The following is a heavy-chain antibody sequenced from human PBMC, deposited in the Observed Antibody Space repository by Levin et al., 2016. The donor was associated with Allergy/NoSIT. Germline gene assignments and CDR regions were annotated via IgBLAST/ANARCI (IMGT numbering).Heavy chain of an antibody. CDR1: GFPLSSYG. CDR3: ARGTYCNGTRCYYYGMDV. D-gene: IGHD1-14*01. V-gene: IGHV3-21*01. Sequence: GGSLRLSCAASGFPLSSYGMNWVRQAAGKGLEWVSSISAKSSYIYYGDSVKGRFTISRDNANSSLYLEMNSLGVEDTAVYYCARGTYCNGTRCYYYGMDVWGQGTTVTVSS. CDR2: ISAKSSYI. J-gene: IGHJ6*02.